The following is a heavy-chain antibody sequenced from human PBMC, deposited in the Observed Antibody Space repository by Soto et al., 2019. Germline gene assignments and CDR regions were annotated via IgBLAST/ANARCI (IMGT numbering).Heavy chain of an antibody. J-gene: IGHJ6*02. D-gene: IGHD5-18*01. CDR3: ACIFSGGYGYGFYYYGMDV. Sequence: SLTLPLTWTVSGGSISSLSYYWSFIRQPPGKGLEWIGSIYYSGSTYYNPSLKSRVTISVDTSKNQFSLKLSSVTAADTAVYYCACIFSGGYGYGFYYYGMDVWGQGTTVTVSS. CDR2: IYYSGST. CDR1: GGSISSLSYY. V-gene: IGHV4-39*01.